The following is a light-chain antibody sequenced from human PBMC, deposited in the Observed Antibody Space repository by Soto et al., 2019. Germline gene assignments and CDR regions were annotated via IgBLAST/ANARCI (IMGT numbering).Light chain of an antibody. V-gene: IGLV2-14*01. J-gene: IGLJ1*01. CDR1: SSDVGGYNY. CDR3: SSYTSSSTYV. CDR2: EVT. Sequence: QSALTRPASVSGSPGQSITISCTGTSSDVGGYNYVSWYQQHPGKAPKLMIYEVTYRPSGVSNRFSGSKSGNTASLTISGLQAEDEADYYCSSYTSSSTYVFGTGTKLTVL.